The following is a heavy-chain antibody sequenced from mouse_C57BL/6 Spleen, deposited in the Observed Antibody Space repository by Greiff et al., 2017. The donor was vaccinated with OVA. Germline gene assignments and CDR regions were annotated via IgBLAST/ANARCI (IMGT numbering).Heavy chain of an antibody. D-gene: IGHD2-3*01. CDR3: TRGWLLPWFAY. CDR1: GYTFTDYE. V-gene: IGHV1-15*01. J-gene: IGHJ3*01. CDR2: IDPETGGT. Sequence: VQLQQSGAELVRPGASVTLSCKASGYTFTDYEMHWVKQTPVHGLEWIGAIDPETGGTAYNQKFKGKAILTADKSSSTAYMELRSLTSEDSAVYYCTRGWLLPWFAYWGQGTLVTVSA.